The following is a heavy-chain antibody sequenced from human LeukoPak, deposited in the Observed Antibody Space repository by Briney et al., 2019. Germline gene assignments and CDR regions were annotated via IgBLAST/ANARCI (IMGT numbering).Heavy chain of an antibody. Sequence: GRSLRLSCAASGFTFSSYAMHWVRQAPGKGLEWVAVISYDGSNKYYADSVKGRFTISRDNAKNSLYLQMNSLRAEDTAVYYCARDETRPYYYGMDVWGQGTTVTVSS. V-gene: IGHV3-30*04. CDR3: ARDETRPYYYGMDV. J-gene: IGHJ6*02. D-gene: IGHD2-2*01. CDR1: GFTFSSYA. CDR2: ISYDGSNK.